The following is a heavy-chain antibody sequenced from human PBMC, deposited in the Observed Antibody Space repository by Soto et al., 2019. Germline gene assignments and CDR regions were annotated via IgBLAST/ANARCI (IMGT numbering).Heavy chain of an antibody. CDR2: VFHSGIT. J-gene: IGHJ4*02. D-gene: IGHD3-10*01. CDR1: GGSVKTTNW. V-gene: IGHV4-4*02. CDR3: TKDEAGSPFRY. Sequence: TSETLSLTCAVSGGSVKTTNWWSWVRQPPAKGLEWIGEVFHSGITRYNPSLKSRATVSVDTSKNQFFLNLASVTAADTAVYYRTKDEAGSPFRYWGQGALVTV.